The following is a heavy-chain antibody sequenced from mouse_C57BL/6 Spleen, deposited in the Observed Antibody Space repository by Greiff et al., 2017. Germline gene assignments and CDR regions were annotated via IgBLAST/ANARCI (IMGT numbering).Heavy chain of an antibody. CDR2: IWGGGST. V-gene: IGHV2-9*01. J-gene: IGHJ3*01. CDR1: GFSLTSYG. D-gene: IGHD1-1*01. Sequence: VKLMASGPGLVAPSQSLSITCTVSGFSLTSYGVSWVRQPPGKGLELLGVIWGGGSTNYNSALMSRLSISKDNSKRQVFLKMNSLQTDDTAMYYCAKRDTTGGFAYWGQGTLVTVSA. CDR3: AKRDTTGGFAY.